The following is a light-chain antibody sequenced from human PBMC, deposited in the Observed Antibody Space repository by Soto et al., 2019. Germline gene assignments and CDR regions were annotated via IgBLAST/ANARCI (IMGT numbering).Light chain of an antibody. CDR1: QRVSFTTNNKNY. Sequence: DIVMTQSPDSLAVSLGERATINCTSSQRVSFTTNNKNYLAWYQQKPGQPPKLLISWASIRESGVPDRFSGSGSGTDFTHTINSLQAEDVAVYSCQQYYSTPLTFGGGTKVEI. V-gene: IGKV4-1*01. CDR2: WAS. CDR3: QQYYSTPLT. J-gene: IGKJ4*01.